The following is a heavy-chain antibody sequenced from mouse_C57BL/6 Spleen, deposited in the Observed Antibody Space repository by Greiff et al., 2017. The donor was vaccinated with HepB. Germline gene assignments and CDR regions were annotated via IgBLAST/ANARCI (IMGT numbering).Heavy chain of an antibody. D-gene: IGHD3-2*02. CDR1: GYSITSGYY. J-gene: IGHJ2*01. Sequence: ESGPGLVKPSQSLSLTCSVTGYSITSGYYWNWIRQFPGNKLEWMGYISYDGSNNYNPSLKNRISITRDTSKNQFFLKLNSVTTEDTATYYCASGGVSSGLYYFDYWGQGTTLTVSS. CDR3: ASGGVSSGLYYFDY. CDR2: ISYDGSN. V-gene: IGHV3-6*01.